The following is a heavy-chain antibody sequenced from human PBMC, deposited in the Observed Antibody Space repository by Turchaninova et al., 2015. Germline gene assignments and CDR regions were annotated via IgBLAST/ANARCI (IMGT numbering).Heavy chain of an antibody. CDR2: INGDGNGP. J-gene: IGHJ4*02. Sequence: EVRLAESGGGLIQPGGSLRLSCAVSGIPFSGHWMHWVRQVPGTGLVWVSRINGDGNGPAYAASVSCRFTISRDNAKNTLYLQMNSLRVEDTAIDFCLRGSVNYGDFDYWGQGTLVTVSS. D-gene: IGHD3-16*01. V-gene: IGHV3-74*01. CDR1: GIPFSGHW. CDR3: LRGSVNYGDFDY.